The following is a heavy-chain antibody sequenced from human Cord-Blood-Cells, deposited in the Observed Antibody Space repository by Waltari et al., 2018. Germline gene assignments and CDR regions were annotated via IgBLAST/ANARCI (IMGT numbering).Heavy chain of an antibody. CDR1: GYTFTSYA. CDR3: ARVSVYYDFWSGYDY. D-gene: IGHD3-3*01. Sequence: QVQLVQSGAEVKKPGASVKVSCKASGYTFTSYAMHWVRQAPGQRLEWMGWINAGNGKTKYSQKFQGRVTITRDTSASTAYMELSSLRSEDTAVYYCARVSVYYDFWSGYDYWGQGTLVTVSS. J-gene: IGHJ4*02. CDR2: INAGNGKT. V-gene: IGHV1-3*01.